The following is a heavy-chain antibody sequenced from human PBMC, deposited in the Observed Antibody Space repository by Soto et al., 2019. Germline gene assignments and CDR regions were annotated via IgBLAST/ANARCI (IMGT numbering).Heavy chain of an antibody. Sequence: ASVKVSCKASGYTFTGYYMHWVRQAPGQGLEWMGWVNPNSGGTNYAQKFQGRVIMTRDTSISTAYMELSRLRSDDTAVYYCARDRSTIFGVVMPSSFDYWGQGTLVAVSS. J-gene: IGHJ4*02. CDR1: GYTFTGYY. CDR3: ARDRSTIFGVVMPSSFDY. CDR2: VNPNSGGT. V-gene: IGHV1-2*02. D-gene: IGHD3-3*01.